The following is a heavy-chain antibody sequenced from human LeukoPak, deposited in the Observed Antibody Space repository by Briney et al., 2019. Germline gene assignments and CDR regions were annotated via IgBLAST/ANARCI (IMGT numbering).Heavy chain of an antibody. CDR3: ARSGTTMVRGYNWFDP. V-gene: IGHV4-34*01. CDR1: GGSFSGYY. CDR2: INHSGST. Sequence: KPSETLSLTCAVYGGSFSGYYWSWIRQPPGKGLEWIGEINHSGSTNYNPSLKSRVTISVDTSKNQFPLKLSSVTAADTAVYYCARSGTTMVRGYNWFDPWGQGTLVTVSS. J-gene: IGHJ5*02. D-gene: IGHD3-10*01.